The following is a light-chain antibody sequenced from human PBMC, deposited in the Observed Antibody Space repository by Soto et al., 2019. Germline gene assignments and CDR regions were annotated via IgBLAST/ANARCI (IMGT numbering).Light chain of an antibody. V-gene: IGKV3-20*01. CDR3: HQYGSSPRT. CDR2: GAS. J-gene: IGKJ1*01. CDR1: QSVSSSY. Sequence: EIVLTQSPGTLSLSPGETATLSCRVSQSVSSSYLAWYQQKPGQAPRLLIYGASSRATGIPDRFSGSGSGTDFTLTISGLEPEDFAVYSCHQYGSSPRTFGQGTKVEIK.